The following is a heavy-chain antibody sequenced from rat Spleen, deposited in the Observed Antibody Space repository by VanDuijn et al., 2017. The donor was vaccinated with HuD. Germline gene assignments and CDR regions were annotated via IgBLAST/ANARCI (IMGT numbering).Heavy chain of an antibody. V-gene: IGHV5S13*01. CDR2: VSPTGGST. CDR1: GFTFSDYA. CDR3: AVAGYGY. J-gene: IGHJ2*01. D-gene: IGHD4-3*01. Sequence: EVQLVESGGGLVQPGRSLKLSCAASGFTFSDYAMAWVRQAPKKGLEWVASVSPTGGSTYYRDSVRGRFTISRDNAENTAYLQMNSLWSEDTATYYCAVAGYGYWGQGVVVTVSS.